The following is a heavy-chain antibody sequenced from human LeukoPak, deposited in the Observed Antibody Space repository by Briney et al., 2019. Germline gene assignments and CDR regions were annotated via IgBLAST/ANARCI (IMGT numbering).Heavy chain of an antibody. CDR3: ARDLDYFDY. J-gene: IGHJ4*02. V-gene: IGHV4-59*01. Sequence: SCKASGYTFTSYEINWLRQPPGKGLEWIGSLYYSGYTDSNPSLNSRVTISVDTSKNQFSLKLSSVTAADTAIYYCARDLDYFDYWGQGTLVTVSS. CDR1: GYTFTSYE. CDR2: LYYSGYT. D-gene: IGHD3-16*01.